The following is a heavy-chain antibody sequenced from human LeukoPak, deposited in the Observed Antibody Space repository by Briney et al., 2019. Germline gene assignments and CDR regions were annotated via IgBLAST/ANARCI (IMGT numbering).Heavy chain of an antibody. CDR1: GGSISSYY. CDR3: ARDLPDEGVVVPAARGDGNWFDP. Sequence: SETLSLTCTVSGGSISSYYWSWIRQPPGKGLEWIGYIYYSGSTNYNPSLKSRVTISVDTSKNQFSLKLSSVTAADTAVYYCARDLPDEGVVVPAARGDGNWFDPWGQGTLVTVSS. V-gene: IGHV4-59*12. J-gene: IGHJ5*02. D-gene: IGHD2-2*01. CDR2: IYYSGST.